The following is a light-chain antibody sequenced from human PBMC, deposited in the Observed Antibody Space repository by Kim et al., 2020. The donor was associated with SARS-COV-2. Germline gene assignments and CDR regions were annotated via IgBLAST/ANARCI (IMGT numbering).Light chain of an antibody. J-gene: IGKJ1*01. V-gene: IGKV1-27*01. CDR3: QKYNSAPQVT. CDR1: QGISNY. CDR2: AAS. Sequence: SVGDRVTITCRASQGISNYLAWYQQKPGKVPKLLIYAASTLQSGVPSRFSGSGSGTDFTLTISSLQPEDVATYYCQKYNSAPQVTFGQGTKVDIK.